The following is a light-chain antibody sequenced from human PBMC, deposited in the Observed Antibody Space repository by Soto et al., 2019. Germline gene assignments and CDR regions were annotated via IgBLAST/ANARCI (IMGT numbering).Light chain of an antibody. CDR2: RAS. CDR3: LQYNNWPPFI. V-gene: IGKV3-15*01. CDR1: QSVSSRF. J-gene: IGKJ4*01. Sequence: EIVLTQSPGTLSLSPGERATLSCRAIQSVSSRFLAWYQQKPGQAPRLLIYRASTRAPGIPARFSGSGSGTEFTLTISSLQSEDFAVYYCLQYNNWPPFIFGGGTKVDIK.